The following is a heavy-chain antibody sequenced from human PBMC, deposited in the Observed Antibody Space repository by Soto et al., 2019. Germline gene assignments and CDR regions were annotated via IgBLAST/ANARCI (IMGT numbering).Heavy chain of an antibody. J-gene: IGHJ4*02. V-gene: IGHV1-3*05. D-gene: IGHD6-19*01. CDR3: AREGGWYVDY. Sequence: QVQLVQSGAEEKKPGATLKVSCKASGFTFSGYTIHWVRQAPGQRLEWMGWIKADNTNTKYSQKFQGRVTITRDTSASTVYMELSSLRSEDTAVYYCAREGGWYVDYWGQGTLVTVSS. CDR2: IKADNTNT. CDR1: GFTFSGYT.